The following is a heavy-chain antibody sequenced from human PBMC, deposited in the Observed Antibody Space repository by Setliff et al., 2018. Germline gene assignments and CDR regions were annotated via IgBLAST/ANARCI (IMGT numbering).Heavy chain of an antibody. CDR2: IIPIRGAA. D-gene: IGHD6-19*01. J-gene: IGHJ6*03. CDR3: ARGPSGWSSATSRYYFYMDV. CDR1: GGTFSNSA. Sequence: SVKVSCKAFGGTFSNSAINWVRQAPGQGLEWMGGIIPIRGAADYAQKFQGKVIITAGGSTSTAYMELTSLRSDDAAVYYCARGPSGWSSATSRYYFYMDVWGKGTTVTAP. V-gene: IGHV1-69*13.